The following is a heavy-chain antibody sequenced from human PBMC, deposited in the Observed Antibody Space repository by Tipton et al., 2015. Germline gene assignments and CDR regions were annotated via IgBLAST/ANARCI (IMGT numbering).Heavy chain of an antibody. Sequence: SLRLSCAASGFIFSDYSVNWVRQAPGKGLEWVSYISSSGSPIYYADSVKGRFTISRDNAKNSLYLQMNSLRDEDTAVYYCAREGSSWYFGVYWGQGTLVSVSS. CDR3: AREGSSWYFGVY. V-gene: IGHV3-48*02. CDR2: ISSSGSPI. D-gene: IGHD6-13*01. J-gene: IGHJ4*02. CDR1: GFIFSDYS.